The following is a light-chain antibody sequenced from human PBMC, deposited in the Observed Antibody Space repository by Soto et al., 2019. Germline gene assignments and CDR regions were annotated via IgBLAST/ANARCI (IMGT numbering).Light chain of an antibody. CDR1: QSVSSY. CDR3: QQRSNWPLT. J-gene: IGKJ5*01. V-gene: IGKV3-11*01. CDR2: DAS. Sequence: EIVLAQSPATLSLSPGEGATLSCRASQSVSSYLAWYQQKPGQAPRLLIYDASNRATGIPARFSGSGSGTDFTLTISSLEPEDFAVYYCQQRSNWPLTCGQGTRLEIK.